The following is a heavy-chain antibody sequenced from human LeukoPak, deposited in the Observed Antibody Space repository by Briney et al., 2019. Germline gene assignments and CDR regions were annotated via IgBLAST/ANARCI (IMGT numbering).Heavy chain of an antibody. D-gene: IGHD3-9*01. V-gene: IGHV3-53*01. CDR1: GXTVSSSY. CDR2: IHKDGQT. CDR3: ARHGLLRYVDD. J-gene: IGHJ4*02. Sequence: GGSLRLSCAASGXTVSSSYLTWVRQAPGKGREWVAVIHKDGQTYYSDSVRGRFTISRDSSKNTLYLEMTSLRAEDTAVYYCARHGLLRYVDDWGQGSLVTVSS.